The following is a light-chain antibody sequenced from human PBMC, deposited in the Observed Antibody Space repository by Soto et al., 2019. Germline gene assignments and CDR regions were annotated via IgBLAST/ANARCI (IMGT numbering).Light chain of an antibody. CDR1: SSDVGGYNY. CDR3: SSYTSSSTYV. CDR2: DVS. Sequence: QSALTQPASVSGSPGQSITISCTGTSSDVGGYNYVSWYQQHPGKAPKLMIYDVSNRPSGVSNRFSGSKSGNTASLTISGLHAEDEAGYYCSSYTSSSTYVFGTGTKLTVL. V-gene: IGLV2-14*01. J-gene: IGLJ1*01.